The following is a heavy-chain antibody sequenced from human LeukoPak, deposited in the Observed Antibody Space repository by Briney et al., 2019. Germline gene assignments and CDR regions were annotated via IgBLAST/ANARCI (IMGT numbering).Heavy chain of an antibody. D-gene: IGHD6-19*01. Sequence: GGSLRLSCAASGFTFSSYWMSWVRQAPGKGLEWVANIKQDGSEKYYVDSVKGRFTISRDNAKNSLYLQMNSLRAEDTAVYYCARALGGWYKRSDYWGQGTLVTVSS. CDR3: ARALGGWYKRSDY. CDR1: GFTFSSYW. J-gene: IGHJ4*02. CDR2: IKQDGSEK. V-gene: IGHV3-7*01.